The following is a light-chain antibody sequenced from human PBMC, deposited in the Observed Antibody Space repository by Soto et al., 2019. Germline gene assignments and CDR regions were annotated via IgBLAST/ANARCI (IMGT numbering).Light chain of an antibody. Sequence: DIQMTQSPSSLSASVGDGVTITCRASQSISSYLNWYQQKPGKAPKLLISTASSLQSGVPSRFSGSGSGTEFTLTISSLQPDDFATYYCQHYNSYSEAFGQGTKVDIK. CDR2: TAS. V-gene: IGKV1-39*01. CDR3: QHYNSYSEA. CDR1: QSISSY. J-gene: IGKJ1*01.